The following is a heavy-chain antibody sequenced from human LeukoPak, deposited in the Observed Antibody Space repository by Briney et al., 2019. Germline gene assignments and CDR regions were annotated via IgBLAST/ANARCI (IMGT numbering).Heavy chain of an antibody. CDR2: ISGDGGST. J-gene: IGHJ4*02. V-gene: IGHV3-43*02. CDR3: AKATPLYEFWSDPLSDY. Sequence: GGSLRLSCAASGFTFDDYAMHWVRQAPGKGLEWVSLISGDGGSTYYADSVKGRFTISRDNSKNSLYLQMNSLRTEDTALYYCAKATPLYEFWSDPLSDYWGQGTLVTVSS. D-gene: IGHD3-3*01. CDR1: GFTFDDYA.